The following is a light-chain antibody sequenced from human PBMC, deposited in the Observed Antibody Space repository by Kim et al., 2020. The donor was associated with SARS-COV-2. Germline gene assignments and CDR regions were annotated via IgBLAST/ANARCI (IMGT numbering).Light chain of an antibody. CDR3: QQYGSYPLT. CDR2: LTS. V-gene: IGKV1-5*03. J-gene: IGKJ4*01. CDR1: QSVANNY. Sequence: DIQMTQSPSTLSASVGDTVTIPCRASQSVANNYLAWFQQKPGKAPQLLMHLTSILKPGVPSRFSGSGSGTDFTLTISGLQPDDSATYYCQQYGSYPLTFGGGTKVDIK.